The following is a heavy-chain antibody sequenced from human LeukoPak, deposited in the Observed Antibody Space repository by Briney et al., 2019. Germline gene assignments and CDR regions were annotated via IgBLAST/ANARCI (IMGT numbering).Heavy chain of an antibody. J-gene: IGHJ4*02. D-gene: IGHD2-15*01. V-gene: IGHV1-8*01. CDR2: MNPNSGNT. CDR1: GYTFTSYD. CDR3: ARGSRYCSGGSCYRDFDY. Sequence: ASVKVSCKASGYTFTSYDINWVRQATGQGLEWMGWMNPNSGNTGYAQKFQGRVTMTRNTSISTAYMELSSLRSEDTAVYYCARGSRYCSGGSCYRDFDYWGQGTLVTVSS.